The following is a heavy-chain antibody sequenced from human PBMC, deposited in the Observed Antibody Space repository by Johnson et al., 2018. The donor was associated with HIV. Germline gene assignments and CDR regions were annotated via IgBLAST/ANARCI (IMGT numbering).Heavy chain of an antibody. CDR3: RGDDFWSGPDAFDI. V-gene: IGHV3-11*01. Sequence: QVQLVESGGGLVQPGGSLRLSCAASGFTFSDYYMSWIRQAPGKGLEWVSYISSSGSTIYYADSVKGRFTISRDNAKNTLYLQMNSLRAEDTAVYYCRGDDFWSGPDAFDIWGQGTMVTVSS. CDR2: ISSSGSTI. CDR1: GFTFSDYY. J-gene: IGHJ3*02. D-gene: IGHD3-3*01.